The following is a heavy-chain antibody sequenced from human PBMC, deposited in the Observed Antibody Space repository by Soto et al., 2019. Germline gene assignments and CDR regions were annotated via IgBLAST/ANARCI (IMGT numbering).Heavy chain of an antibody. CDR1: GVTFSSYI. Sequence: PGGSIILSCAASGVTFSSYIMNLVRQAPGKGLEWVSSISSSSSYIYYADSVKGRFTISRDNAKNSLYLQMNSLRAEDTAVYYCARDDYSSSSDWFDPWGQGTLVTVSS. CDR3: ARDDYSSSSDWFDP. CDR2: ISSSSSYI. D-gene: IGHD6-6*01. J-gene: IGHJ5*02. V-gene: IGHV3-21*01.